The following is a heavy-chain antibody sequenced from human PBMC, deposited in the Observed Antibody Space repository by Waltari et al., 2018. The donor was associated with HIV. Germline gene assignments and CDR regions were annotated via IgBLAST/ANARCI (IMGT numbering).Heavy chain of an antibody. CDR1: GSYLSGYD. J-gene: IGHJ6*02. Sequence: QVRLEQWGAGLLQPSATLSLTCAIYGSYLSGYDSPWIRQAPGKGLEWVGEINHNGRTKYNPSLMSRLTISVDTSKNQFSLKRMSAGAADAAIYYCARGTNWNTVHFYGLDVWGQGITVSVSS. D-gene: IGHD1-1*01. CDR2: INHNGRT. V-gene: IGHV4-34*01. CDR3: ARGTNWNTVHFYGLDV.